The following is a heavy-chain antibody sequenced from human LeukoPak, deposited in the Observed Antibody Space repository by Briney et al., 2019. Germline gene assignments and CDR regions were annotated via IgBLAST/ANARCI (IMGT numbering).Heavy chain of an antibody. J-gene: IGHJ4*02. Sequence: SETLSLTCTVSGGSISSGDYYWSWIRQPPGKGLEWIGNIYYSGSTYYNPSLKSRVTISVDTSKNQFSLKLSSVTAADTAVYYCARHNYDFWSGFLGPVDYWGQGTLVTVSS. V-gene: IGHV4-39*01. D-gene: IGHD3-3*01. CDR2: IYYSGST. CDR3: ARHNYDFWSGFLGPVDY. CDR1: GGSISSGDYY.